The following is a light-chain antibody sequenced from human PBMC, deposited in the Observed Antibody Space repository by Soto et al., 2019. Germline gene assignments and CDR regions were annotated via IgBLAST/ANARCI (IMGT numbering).Light chain of an antibody. CDR2: GVS. V-gene: IGKV3-20*01. CDR3: QHFGSSSYT. CDR1: QSVGSSY. J-gene: IGKJ2*01. Sequence: EIVLTQSPGTLSLSPGERATLSCRASQSVGSSYLAWYQQRPGQAPRLLMCGVSSRATGIPDSFSGSGSGTDFTLTISRLEPEDFAVYYCQHFGSSSYTFGQGTKLEIK.